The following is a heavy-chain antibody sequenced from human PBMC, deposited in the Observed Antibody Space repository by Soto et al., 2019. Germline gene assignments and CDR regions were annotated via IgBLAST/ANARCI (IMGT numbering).Heavy chain of an antibody. J-gene: IGHJ4*02. CDR3: ARGGQDFWSDPFDY. CDR1: AGSISSYF. V-gene: IGHV4-4*07. Sequence: ERPCRAGTVSAGSISSYFCNWIRQPAGKGLEWIGRIDNSGNANYNASLKSRVTMSADTSRNQFSLKLNSLTAADTDVYYCARGGQDFWSDPFDYWGQGALVTVSS. D-gene: IGHD3-3*01. CDR2: IDNSGNA.